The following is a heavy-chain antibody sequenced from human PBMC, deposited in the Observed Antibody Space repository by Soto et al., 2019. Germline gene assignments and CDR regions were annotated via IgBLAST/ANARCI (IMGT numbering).Heavy chain of an antibody. Sequence: GASVKVSCKASGYTFTSYGISWVRQAPGQGLEWMGWISAYNGNTNYAKKLQGRVTMTTDTSTSTAYMGLRSLRSDDTAVYYCAPPFSAGDYHHYLLAFCGKGSKVTVS. CDR3: APPFSAGDYHHYLLAF. CDR2: ISAYNGNT. CDR1: GYTFTSYG. V-gene: IGHV1-18*01. D-gene: IGHD4-17*01. J-gene: IGHJ6*03.